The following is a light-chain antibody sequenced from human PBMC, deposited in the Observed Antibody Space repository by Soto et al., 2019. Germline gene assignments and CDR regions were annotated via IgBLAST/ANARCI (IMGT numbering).Light chain of an antibody. Sequence: DIQMTQSPSSLSASVGDRVTITCQASQDITNYLNWYQQKPGKAPKLLICDASNLETGVPSRFSGSGSGTYFTFTISSLPPEDIATCYCQQSNGLPTFGGGTKVEIK. J-gene: IGKJ4*01. V-gene: IGKV1-33*01. CDR2: DAS. CDR3: QQSNGLPT. CDR1: QDITNY.